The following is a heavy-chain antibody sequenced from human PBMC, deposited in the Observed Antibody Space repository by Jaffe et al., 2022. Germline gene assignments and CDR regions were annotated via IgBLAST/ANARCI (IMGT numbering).Heavy chain of an antibody. CDR1: GYTFTGYY. D-gene: IGHD6-13*01. CDR3: ARVYSSSFYYYYMDV. J-gene: IGHJ6*03. Sequence: QVQLVQSGAEVKKPGASVKVSCKASGYTFTGYYMHWVRQAPGQGLEWMGWINPNSGGTNYAQKFQGRVTMTRDTSISTAYMELSRLRSDDTAVYYCARVYSSSFYYYYMDVWGKGTTVTVSS. CDR2: INPNSGGT. V-gene: IGHV1-2*02.